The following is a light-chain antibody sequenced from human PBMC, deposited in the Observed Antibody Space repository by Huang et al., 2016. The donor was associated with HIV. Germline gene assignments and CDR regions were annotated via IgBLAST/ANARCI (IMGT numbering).Light chain of an antibody. CDR2: DAC. CDR3: QQYGNLPPWT. Sequence: DIQMTQSPSSLSASVGDRVTITCQASQDISNYLNWYQQKPGKTTKLLIYDACNLKTGVPSWFSGSGSVTDFTFTINSLQPEDIATYYCQQYGNLPPWTFGQGTKVEIK. CDR1: QDISNY. V-gene: IGKV1-33*01. J-gene: IGKJ1*01.